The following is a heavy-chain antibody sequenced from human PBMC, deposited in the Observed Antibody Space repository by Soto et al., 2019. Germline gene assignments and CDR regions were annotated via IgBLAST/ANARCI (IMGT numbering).Heavy chain of an antibody. CDR1: GFTFDDYA. J-gene: IGHJ4*02. V-gene: IGHV3-43*02. CDR3: AKDGYYDSSGYYPFDY. Sequence: GGSLRLSCAASGFTFDDYAMHWVRQAPGKGLDWVSLISGDGGSTYYADSVKGRFTISRDNSKNSLYLQMNSLRTEDTALYYCAKDGYYDSSGYYPFDYWGQGTLVTVSS. CDR2: ISGDGGST. D-gene: IGHD3-22*01.